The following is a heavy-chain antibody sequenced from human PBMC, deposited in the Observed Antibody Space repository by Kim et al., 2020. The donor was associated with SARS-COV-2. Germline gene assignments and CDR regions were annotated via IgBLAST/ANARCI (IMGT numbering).Heavy chain of an antibody. CDR3: ARDLVHCSSTSCLLSNLFDY. CDR2: ISYDGSNK. V-gene: IGHV3-30*04. Sequence: GGSLRLSCAASGFTFSSYAMHWVRQAPGKGLEWVAVISYDGSNKYYADSVKGRFTISRDNSKNTLYLQMNSLRAEDTAGYYCARDLVHCSSTSCLLSNLFDYWGQGTLVTVSS. D-gene: IGHD2-2*01. J-gene: IGHJ4*02. CDR1: GFTFSSYA.